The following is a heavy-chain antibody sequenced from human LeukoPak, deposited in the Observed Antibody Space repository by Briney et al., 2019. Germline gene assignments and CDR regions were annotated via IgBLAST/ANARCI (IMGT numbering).Heavy chain of an antibody. Sequence: SETLSLTCTVSGGSISSNIYYWGWIRQSPGKGLGWIANIYYTGSTYYNPSLKSRVTISVGASKSQFSLELSSVTAADTAIYYCARVSDSRAVGPFDYWGQGTLVTVSS. CDR2: IYYTGST. V-gene: IGHV4-39*07. D-gene: IGHD3-10*01. J-gene: IGHJ4*02. CDR3: ARVSDSRAVGPFDY. CDR1: GGSISSNIYY.